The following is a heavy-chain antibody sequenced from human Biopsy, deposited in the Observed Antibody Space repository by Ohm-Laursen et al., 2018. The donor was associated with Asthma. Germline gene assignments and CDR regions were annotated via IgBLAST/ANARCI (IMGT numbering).Heavy chain of an antibody. CDR3: ARHWVWGTFVDY. V-gene: IGHV4-39*01. CDR2: ISYSGSP. J-gene: IGHJ4*02. D-gene: IGHD3-16*01. CDR1: GGSISSGSYY. Sequence: SGTLSLTCTVSGGSISSGSYYWGWIRQPPGKGLEWIGSISYSGSPYHNPSLKSRVTISEDTSKNRFSLKLSSVTAADTAVYYCARHWVWGTFVDYWGQGTPVTVSS.